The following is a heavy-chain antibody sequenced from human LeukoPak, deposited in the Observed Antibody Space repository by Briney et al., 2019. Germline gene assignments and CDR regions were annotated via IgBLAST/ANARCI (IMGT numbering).Heavy chain of an antibody. V-gene: IGHV3-33*01. CDR2: IWYDGSNK. CDR3: ARDLARGSNSGYGPFDY. CDR1: GFTFSSYG. J-gene: IGHJ4*02. Sequence: GGSLRLSCAASGFTFSSYGMRWVRQAPGKGLEWVAVIWYDGSNKYYADSVKGRFTMSRDNSKSTLYLQMSSLRAEDTAVYYCARDLARGSNSGYGPFDYWGQGTLVTVSS. D-gene: IGHD5-12*01.